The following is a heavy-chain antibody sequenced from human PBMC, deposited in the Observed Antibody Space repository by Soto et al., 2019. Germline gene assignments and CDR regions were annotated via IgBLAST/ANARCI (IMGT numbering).Heavy chain of an antibody. CDR1: GFTFDDYT. J-gene: IGHJ6*02. CDR2: ISWDGGST. Sequence: GGSLRLSCAASGFTFDDYTMHWVRQAPGKGLEWVSLISWDGGSTYYADSVKGRFTISRDNSKNSLYLQMNSLRTEDTALYYCAKDIGDILTGYQGVYYGMDVWGQGTTVTVSS. D-gene: IGHD3-9*01. V-gene: IGHV3-43*01. CDR3: AKDIGDILTGYQGVYYGMDV.